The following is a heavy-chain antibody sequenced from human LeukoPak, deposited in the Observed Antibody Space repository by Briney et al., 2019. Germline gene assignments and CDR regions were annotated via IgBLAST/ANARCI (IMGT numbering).Heavy chain of an antibody. CDR2: TWHDGSYK. V-gene: IGHV3-33*01. D-gene: IGHD6-19*01. CDR1: GFPFSSDG. J-gene: IGHJ4*02. CDR3: SSGDYSDGWRLDF. Sequence: PGGSLRLSCAASGFPFSSDGMHWVRQAPGKGLEWVAVTWHDGSYKYYADSVKGRFTISRDNSRNTLYLQMNSLRAEDTAVYYCSSGDYSDGWRLDFWGQGTLVTVSS.